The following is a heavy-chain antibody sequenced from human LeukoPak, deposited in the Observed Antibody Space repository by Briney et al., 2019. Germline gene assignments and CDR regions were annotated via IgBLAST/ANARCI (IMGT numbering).Heavy chain of an antibody. J-gene: IGHJ5*02. CDR1: GYTFTGYY. D-gene: IGHD3-10*01. CDR2: INPNSGGT. V-gene: IGHV1-2*04. Sequence: EASVKVSCKASGYTFTGYYMHWVRQAPGQGLEWMGWINPNSGGTNYAQKFQGWVTMTRDTSISTAYMELRSLRSDDTAVYYCARRGVITNWFDPWGQGTLVTISS. CDR3: ARRGVITNWFDP.